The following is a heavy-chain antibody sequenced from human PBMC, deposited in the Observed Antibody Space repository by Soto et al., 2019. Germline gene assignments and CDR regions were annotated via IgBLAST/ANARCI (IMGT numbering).Heavy chain of an antibody. CDR1: GFSVSSSY. Sequence: EVQLVESGGGLIQPGGSLRLSCAASGFSVSSSYLSWVRQAPGKGLEWVSIIYADGTTYYADAVKGRFTISRNDSKTTLYLQMNSLRVEDTAVYYCARDSISFGPGVNDYWGQGTLVSVS. D-gene: IGHD5-18*01. J-gene: IGHJ4*02. CDR3: ARDSISFGPGVNDY. V-gene: IGHV3-53*01. CDR2: IYADGTT.